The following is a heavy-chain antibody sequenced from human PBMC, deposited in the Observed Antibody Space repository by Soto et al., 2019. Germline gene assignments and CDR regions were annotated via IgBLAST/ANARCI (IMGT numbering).Heavy chain of an antibody. V-gene: IGHV3-23*01. CDR3: ETMNGYFEY. CDR2: ITATGDRT. Sequence: GGSLRRSCADSGFRFSNYSMSWVRQTPGKGLEWVAAITATGDRTYYADSVTGRFTISRDNSKKTHYLQMTSLRAEDTAMYYCETMNGYFEYWGPGTPVTVSS. CDR1: GFRFSNYS. J-gene: IGHJ4*02. D-gene: IGHD3-22*01.